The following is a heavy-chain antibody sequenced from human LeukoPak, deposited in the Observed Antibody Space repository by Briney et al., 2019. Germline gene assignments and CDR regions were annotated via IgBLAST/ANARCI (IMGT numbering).Heavy chain of an antibody. CDR3: ARGRGYCSSTSCRQKYYYYYYMDV. V-gene: IGHV4-34*01. D-gene: IGHD2-2*03. J-gene: IGHJ6*03. CDR1: GGSFSGYY. CDR2: INHSGST. Sequence: SETLSLTCAVYGGSFSGYYWSWIRQPPGKGLEWIGEINHSGSTNYNPSLKSRVTISVDTSKNQFFLKLSSVTAADTAVYYCARGRGYCSSTSCRQKYYYYYYMDVWGKGTTVTVSS.